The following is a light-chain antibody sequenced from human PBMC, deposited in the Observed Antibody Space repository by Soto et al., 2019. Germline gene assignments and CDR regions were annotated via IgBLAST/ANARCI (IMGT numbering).Light chain of an antibody. CDR1: SSNVGGYNY. V-gene: IGLV2-14*01. CDR2: EGT. Sequence: QSVLTQPASVSGSPGQSITISCTGTSSNVGGYNYVSWYQQHPGKAPKVVLYEGTKRPSGVSNRFSGSNSGSTASLTISGLQAEDEAHYFCCAYVGARSYVFGPGTKV. J-gene: IGLJ1*01. CDR3: CAYVGARSYV.